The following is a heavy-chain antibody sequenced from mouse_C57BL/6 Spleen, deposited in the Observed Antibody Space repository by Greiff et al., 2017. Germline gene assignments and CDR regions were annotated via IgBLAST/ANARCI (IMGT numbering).Heavy chain of an antibody. CDR1: GYAFSSYW. Sequence: VQLQQSGPELMKPGASVKISCKASGYAFSSYWMNWVKQRPGKGLEWIGRIYPGDGDTNYNGKFKGKATLTADKSSSTAYMHLSSLTSEDSAVYFCARAGGGEAIFDYWGQGTTLTVSS. CDR3: ARAGGGEAIFDY. J-gene: IGHJ2*01. V-gene: IGHV1-82*01. D-gene: IGHD2-13*01. CDR2: IYPGDGDT.